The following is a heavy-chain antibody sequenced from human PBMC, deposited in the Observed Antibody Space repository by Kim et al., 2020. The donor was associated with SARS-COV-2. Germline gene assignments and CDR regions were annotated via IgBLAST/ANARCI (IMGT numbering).Heavy chain of an antibody. Sequence: ASVKVSCKASGYTFTSYGISWVRQAPGQGLEWMGWISAYNGNTNYAQKLQGRVTMTTDTSTSTAYMELRSLRSDDTAVYYCARDLRNKGSGSYRDWGQGTLVTVSS. CDR2: ISAYNGNT. D-gene: IGHD1-26*01. CDR3: ARDLRNKGSGSYRD. J-gene: IGHJ1*01. V-gene: IGHV1-18*01. CDR1: GYTFTSYG.